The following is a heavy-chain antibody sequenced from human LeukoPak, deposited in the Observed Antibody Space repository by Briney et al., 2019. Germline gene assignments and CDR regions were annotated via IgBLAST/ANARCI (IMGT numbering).Heavy chain of an antibody. CDR2: INSDGSST. D-gene: IGHD3-9*01. Sequence: GGSLRLSCAASGFTFSSYWMHWVRQAPGKGLVWVSRINSDGSSTSYADSVKGRFTISRDNAKNTLYLQMNSLRAEDTAVYYCARDLNVLRYFDWLHYGMDVWGQGTTVTVSS. V-gene: IGHV3-74*01. J-gene: IGHJ6*02. CDR1: GFTFSSYW. CDR3: ARDLNVLRYFDWLHYGMDV.